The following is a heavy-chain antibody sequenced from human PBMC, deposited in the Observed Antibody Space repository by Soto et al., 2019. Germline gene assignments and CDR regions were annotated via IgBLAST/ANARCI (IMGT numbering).Heavy chain of an antibody. CDR2: IYYSGST. CDR1: GGSISSSSYY. J-gene: IGHJ4*02. Sequence: QLQLQESGPGLVKPSETLSLTCTVSGGSISSSSYYWGWIRQPPGKGLEWIGSIYYSGSTYYNPPLKSRVTISVDTSKNQFSLKLSSVTAADTAVYYCARQGVGYDILTGYSSLYYFDYWGQGTLVTVSS. CDR3: ARQGVGYDILTGYSSLYYFDY. V-gene: IGHV4-39*01. D-gene: IGHD3-9*01.